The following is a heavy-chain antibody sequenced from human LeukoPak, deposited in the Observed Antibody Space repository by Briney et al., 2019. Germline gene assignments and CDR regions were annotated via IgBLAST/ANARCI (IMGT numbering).Heavy chain of an antibody. CDR3: ARDRSSGWSEIIDY. J-gene: IGHJ4*02. V-gene: IGHV1-18*04. CDR2: ISAYNGNT. Sequence: ASVKVSCKASGYTFTSYGISWVRQAPGQGLEWMGWISAYNGNTNYARKLQGRVTMTTDTSTSTAYMELRSLRSDDTAVYYCARDRSSGWSEIIDYWGQGTLVTVSS. CDR1: GYTFTSYG. D-gene: IGHD6-19*01.